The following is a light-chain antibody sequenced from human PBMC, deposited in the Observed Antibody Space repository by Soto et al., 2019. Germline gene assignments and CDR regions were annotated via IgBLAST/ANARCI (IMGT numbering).Light chain of an antibody. J-gene: IGKJ2*01. CDR2: DVS. CDR1: QSIANW. Sequence: DIQMTQSPSTLSASAGDRVTISCRASQSIANWLDWYQQKPGKAPILLIYDVSNLESGIPSRFSGSGSGTEFTLTISSLQPDDYATYYCQQYHTYPYTFGQGTKLEI. CDR3: QQYHTYPYT. V-gene: IGKV1-5*01.